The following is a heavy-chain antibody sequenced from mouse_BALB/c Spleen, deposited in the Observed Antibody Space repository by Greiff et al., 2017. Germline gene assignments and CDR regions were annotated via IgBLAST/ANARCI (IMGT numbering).Heavy chain of an antibody. CDR2: ISDGGSYT. J-gene: IGHJ2*01. CDR3: AREGYYGYPDY. Sequence: EVQLVESGGGLVKPGGSLKLSCAASGFTFSDYYMYWVRQTPEERLEWVATISDGGSYTYYPDSVKGRFTISRDNAKNNLYLQMSSLKSEDTAMYYCAREGYYGYPDYWGQGTTLTVSS. CDR1: GFTFSDYY. V-gene: IGHV5-4*02. D-gene: IGHD1-2*01.